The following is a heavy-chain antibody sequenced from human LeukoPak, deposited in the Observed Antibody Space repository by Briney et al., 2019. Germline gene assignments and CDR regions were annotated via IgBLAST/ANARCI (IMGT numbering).Heavy chain of an antibody. Sequence: PSETLSLTCTVSGYSISSGYYWGWIRQPPGKGLEWIGSIYHSGSTYYNPSLKSRVTISVDTSKNQFSLKLSSVTAADTAVYYCARTIHYYDSSGTRGYFGYWGQGTLVTVSS. J-gene: IGHJ4*02. CDR1: GYSISSGYY. D-gene: IGHD3-22*01. CDR2: IYHSGST. CDR3: ARTIHYYDSSGTRGYFGY. V-gene: IGHV4-38-2*02.